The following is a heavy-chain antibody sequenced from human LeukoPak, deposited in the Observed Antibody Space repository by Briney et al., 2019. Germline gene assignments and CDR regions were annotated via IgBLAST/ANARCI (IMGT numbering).Heavy chain of an antibody. Sequence: GGSLRLSCAASGFTFNTYGMHWVCQAPGKGLEWVAVISYDGSNKYYADSVKGRFTISRENSKNTLYLQMNSLRAEDTAVYYCAKAFGWELTDSVDYWGQGTLVTVSS. CDR2: ISYDGSNK. V-gene: IGHV3-30*18. D-gene: IGHD1-26*01. J-gene: IGHJ4*02. CDR1: GFTFNTYG. CDR3: AKAFGWELTDSVDY.